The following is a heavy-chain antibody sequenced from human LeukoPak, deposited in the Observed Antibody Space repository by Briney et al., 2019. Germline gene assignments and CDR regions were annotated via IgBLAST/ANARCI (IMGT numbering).Heavy chain of an antibody. CDR3: ARSQWLRFDAFDI. Sequence: GGSLRLSCAASGFTFSSYGMHWVRQAPGKGLEWVAVISYDGSNKYYADSVKGRFTISRDNSKNTLYLQMNSLRAEDTAVYYCARSQWLRFDAFDIWGQGTMVTVSS. V-gene: IGHV3-30*03. J-gene: IGHJ3*02. D-gene: IGHD5-12*01. CDR1: GFTFSSYG. CDR2: ISYDGSNK.